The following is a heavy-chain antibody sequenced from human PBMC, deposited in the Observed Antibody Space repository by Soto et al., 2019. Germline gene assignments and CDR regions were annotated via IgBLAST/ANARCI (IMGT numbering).Heavy chain of an antibody. CDR3: ARRSFFYYYYYMDV. CDR1: GGSFSGYY. Sequence: SETLSLTCAVYGGSFSGYYWSWIRQPPGKGLEWIGEINHSGSTNYNPSLKSRVTISVDTSKNQFSLKLSSVTAADTAVYYCARRSFFYYYYYMDVWGKGTXVTVSS. J-gene: IGHJ6*03. V-gene: IGHV4-34*01. CDR2: INHSGST. D-gene: IGHD3-16*02.